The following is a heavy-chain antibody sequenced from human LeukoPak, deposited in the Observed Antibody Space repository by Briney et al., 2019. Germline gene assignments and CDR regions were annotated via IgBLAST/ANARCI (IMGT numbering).Heavy chain of an antibody. V-gene: IGHV4-4*07. Sequence: SETLSLTCTVSGGSISSYYWSWIRQPAGKGLEWIGRIYTSGSTNYNPSLKSRVTISVDTSKSQFSLKLSSVTAADTAVYYCARVRMNGGSGFWFDPWGQGTLVTVSS. CDR2: IYTSGST. CDR3: ARVRMNGGSGFWFDP. D-gene: IGHD3-3*01. CDR1: GGSISSYY. J-gene: IGHJ5*02.